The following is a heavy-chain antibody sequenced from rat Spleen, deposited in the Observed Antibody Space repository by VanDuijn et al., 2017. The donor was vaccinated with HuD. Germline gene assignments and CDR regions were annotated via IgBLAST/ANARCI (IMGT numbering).Heavy chain of an antibody. CDR1: GFTFSNYW. J-gene: IGHJ2*01. Sequence: EVQLVETGGGLVQPGRSLKLSCVASGFTFSNYWMYWVRQAPGKGLEWVSSVSSDGVNTYYPDSVKGRFTISRDNAENIVYLQMNSLKYEDTATYYCAVAGYGYWGQGVMVTVSS. CDR3: AVAGYGY. D-gene: IGHD1-7*01. CDR2: VSSDGVNT. V-gene: IGHV5-58*01.